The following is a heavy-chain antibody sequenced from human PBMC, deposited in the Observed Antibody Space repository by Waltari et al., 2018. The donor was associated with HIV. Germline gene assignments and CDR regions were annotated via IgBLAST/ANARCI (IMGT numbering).Heavy chain of an antibody. CDR3: AKDLSGYGDYVFDY. J-gene: IGHJ4*02. Sequence: EVQLLESGGGLVQPGGSLRLSCAASGFTFRSYAMGWVRQAPGKGLECVSAIRGMGGSTYYADSVKGRFTISRDKSKNTLYLQMNSLRAEDTAVYYCAKDLSGYGDYVFDYWGQGTLVTVSS. CDR1: GFTFRSYA. D-gene: IGHD3-16*01. V-gene: IGHV3-23*01. CDR2: IRGMGGST.